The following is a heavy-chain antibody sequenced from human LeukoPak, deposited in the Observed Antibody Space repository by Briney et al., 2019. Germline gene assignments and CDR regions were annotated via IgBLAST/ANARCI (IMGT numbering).Heavy chain of an antibody. D-gene: IGHD3/OR15-3a*01. CDR3: ARLTGAASDS. CDR1: GFTFRTHS. J-gene: IGHJ1*01. CDR2: ISSTGDAT. V-gene: IGHV3-21*01. Sequence: PGGSLRLSCAASGFTFRTHSMNWVRQAPGKWLEWVSSISSTGDATYYADSLKGRFTISRDNARNSVYLQVNSLRAEDTAVYYCARLTGAASDSWGQGNLVTVSS.